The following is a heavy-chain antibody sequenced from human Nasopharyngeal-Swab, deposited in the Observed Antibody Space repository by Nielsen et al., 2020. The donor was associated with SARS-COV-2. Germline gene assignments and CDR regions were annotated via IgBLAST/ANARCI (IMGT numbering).Heavy chain of an antibody. Sequence: ASVKVSCKASGYTFTSYYMHWVRQAPGQGLEWMGIINPSGGSTSYAQKFQGRVTMTRDTSTSTVYMELSSLRSEDTAVYYCARDRGVNDYVWGSYRKSDAFDIWGRGTMVTVSS. V-gene: IGHV1-46*01. J-gene: IGHJ3*02. CDR2: INPSGGST. D-gene: IGHD3-16*02. CDR1: GYTFTSYY. CDR3: ARDRGVNDYVWGSYRKSDAFDI.